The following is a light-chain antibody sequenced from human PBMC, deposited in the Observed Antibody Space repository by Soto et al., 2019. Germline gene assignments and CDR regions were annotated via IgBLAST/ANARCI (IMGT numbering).Light chain of an antibody. J-gene: IGKJ1*01. CDR3: QQYNSYSHVT. CDR1: QSISSW. V-gene: IGKV1-5*01. Sequence: DIPMTQSPSTLSASVGDRVTITCRASQSISSWLAWYQQKPGKAPKLLIYDASSLESGVPSRFSGSGSGTEFTLTISSLQPDDFATYYCQQYNSYSHVTFGQGTKVEIK. CDR2: DAS.